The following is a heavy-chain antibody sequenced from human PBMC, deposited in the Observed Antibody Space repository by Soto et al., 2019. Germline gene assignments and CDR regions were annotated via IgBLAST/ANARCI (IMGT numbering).Heavy chain of an antibody. CDR2: ISPMFRAA. V-gene: IGHV1-69*01. CDR1: GGTFSTYA. J-gene: IGHJ6*02. Sequence: QVQLVQSGAEVKKPGSSVKVSCKASGGTFSTYAINWVRQAPGQGLAWMGGISPMFRAANYAQKFLGRVTITADESSSTAYMELNSLRSEDTAMYYCARDYGQWTAIYYGLDVWGQGTTVTVSS. D-gene: IGHD6-19*01. CDR3: ARDYGQWTAIYYGLDV.